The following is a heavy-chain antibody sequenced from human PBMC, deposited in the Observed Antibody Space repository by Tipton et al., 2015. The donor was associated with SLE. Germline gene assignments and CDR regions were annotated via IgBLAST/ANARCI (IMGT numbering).Heavy chain of an antibody. CDR1: GFTFSGYW. D-gene: IGHD2-2*01. V-gene: IGHV3-74*01. CDR3: ARGSSSIDY. Sequence: SLRLSCEASGFTFSGYWMHWVRQAPGKGLVWVSRINTDGDITNYADSVRGRLTISRDNAKNTLYLQMSSLRADDTAVYYCARGSSSIDYWGQGTLVTVSS. CDR2: INTDGDIT. J-gene: IGHJ4*02.